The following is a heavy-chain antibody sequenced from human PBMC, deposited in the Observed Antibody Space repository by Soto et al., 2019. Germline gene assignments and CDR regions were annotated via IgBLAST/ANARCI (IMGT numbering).Heavy chain of an antibody. CDR1: GFTLTEVS. J-gene: IGHJ4*02. V-gene: IGHV1-2*02. CDR2: INPNSGGT. CDR3: ARDRNFGY. Sequence: AGREVSWKVFGFTLTEVSMHWVRQAPGKGLEWMGWINPNSGGTNYAQKFQGRVTMTRDTSISTAYMELSRLRSDDTAVYYCARDRNFGYWGQGTLVTVSS.